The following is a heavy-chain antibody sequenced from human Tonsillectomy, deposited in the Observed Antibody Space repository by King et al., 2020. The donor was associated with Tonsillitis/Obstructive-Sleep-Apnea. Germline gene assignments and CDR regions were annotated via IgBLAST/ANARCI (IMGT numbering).Heavy chain of an antibody. J-gene: IGHJ6*02. CDR2: ISYDGSNK. D-gene: IGHD3-10*01. V-gene: IGHV3-30*04. CDR1: GFTFSSYA. Sequence: VQLVESGGGVVQPGRSLRLPCAASGFTFSSYAMHWVRQAPGKGLEWVAVISYDGSNKYYADSVKGRFTISRDNSKNTLYLQMNSLRAEDTAVYYCAGGPPDPSADHGSWNDWGRDVWGQGTTVTVSS. CDR3: AGGPPDPSADHGSWNDWGRDV.